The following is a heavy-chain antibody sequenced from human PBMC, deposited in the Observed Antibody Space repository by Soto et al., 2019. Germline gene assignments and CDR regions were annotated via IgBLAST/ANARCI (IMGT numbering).Heavy chain of an antibody. J-gene: IGHJ4*02. CDR1: GFSFISYA. Sequence: VQLLESGGGLVQPGGSLRLSCAASGFSFISYAMGWVRQAPGKGLEWVSGISASGGNTYYADSVKGRFTISRDNSKNTLYLQMNSLRADDTAIYYCAKSVRGGVIVMQYEVGYYFDYWGQGTLVTVSS. CDR2: ISASGGNT. V-gene: IGHV3-23*01. D-gene: IGHD3-16*02. CDR3: AKSVRGGVIVMQYEVGYYFDY.